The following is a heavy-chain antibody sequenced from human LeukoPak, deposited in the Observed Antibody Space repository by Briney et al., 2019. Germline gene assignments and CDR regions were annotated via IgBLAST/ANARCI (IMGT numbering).Heavy chain of an antibody. CDR1: GDSINSLDL. CDR2: IYYSGST. J-gene: IGHJ4*02. Sequence: NPSETLSLTCTVSGDSINSLDLWSWVRQPPGKGLEWIGYIYYSGSTNYNPSLKSRVSISVDTSKNHFSLKLSSVTAADTAVYYCARGRYYYDSSGYTYFDFWGQGTLVTVSS. D-gene: IGHD3-22*01. CDR3: ARGRYYYDSSGYTYFDF. V-gene: IGHV4-59*11.